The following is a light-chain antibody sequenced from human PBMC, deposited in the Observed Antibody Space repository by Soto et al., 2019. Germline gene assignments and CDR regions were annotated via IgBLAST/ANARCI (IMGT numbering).Light chain of an antibody. Sequence: DIQMTQSPSSLSASVGDRVTITCRASQSISSYLNWYQQKPGKAPKLLIYTASNLQSGVPSRFSGSGSGTDFTLTITSLQPEDFATYYCQQSYTSITFGPGTRLEIK. V-gene: IGKV1-39*01. CDR1: QSISSY. CDR2: TAS. J-gene: IGKJ5*01. CDR3: QQSYTSIT.